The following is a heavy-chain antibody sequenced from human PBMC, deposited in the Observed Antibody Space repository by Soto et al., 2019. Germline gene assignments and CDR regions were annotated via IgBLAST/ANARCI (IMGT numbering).Heavy chain of an antibody. CDR1: GFIFSNYA. V-gene: IGHV3-23*01. CDR3: SSSEHSAGQH. D-gene: IGHD6-13*01. Sequence: GGSLRLSCAAPGFIFSNYAMSWVRQAPGKGLEWVSTISGNGGSTYYADSVKGRFTISRDNSKNTLFLQMNSLRAEDTAVYFCSSSEHSAGQHWGPGTLVTVSS. CDR2: ISGNGGST. J-gene: IGHJ4*02.